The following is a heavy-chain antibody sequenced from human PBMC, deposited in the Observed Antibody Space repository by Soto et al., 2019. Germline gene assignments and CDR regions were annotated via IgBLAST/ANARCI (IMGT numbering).Heavy chain of an antibody. CDR3: ARDPPYSSSWYGGWFDP. CDR1: GGTFSSYA. D-gene: IGHD6-13*01. CDR2: ITPISGTA. V-gene: IGHV1-69*06. Sequence: QVRLVQSGAEVKKPGSSVKVSCKASGGTFSSYAISWVRQAPGQGLEWIGGITPISGTANYAQRFQDRVTITADKSTSTAYMELRSLRSEDTAVYYCARDPPYSSSWYGGWFDPWGQGTLGTVSS. J-gene: IGHJ5*02.